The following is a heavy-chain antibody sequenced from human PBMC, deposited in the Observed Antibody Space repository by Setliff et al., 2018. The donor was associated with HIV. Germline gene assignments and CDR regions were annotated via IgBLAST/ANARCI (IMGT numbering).Heavy chain of an antibody. Sequence: SETLSLTCTVSGGSISSYYWSWIRQPPGKGLEWIGYIYTSGSTNYNPSLKSRVTISVDPSKKQFSLKLSSVTAADTAVYYCARGLSFYDPGGFDYWGQGTLVTVSS. CDR1: GGSISSYY. V-gene: IGHV4-4*09. J-gene: IGHJ4*02. CDR3: ARGLSFYDPGGFDY. D-gene: IGHD3-22*01. CDR2: IYTSGST.